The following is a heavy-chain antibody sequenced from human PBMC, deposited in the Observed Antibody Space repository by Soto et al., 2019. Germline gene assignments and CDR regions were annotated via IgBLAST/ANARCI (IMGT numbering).Heavy chain of an antibody. CDR1: GYTFSSYG. J-gene: IGHJ4*02. Sequence: QVQLMQSGAEVKKPGASVKVSCKPSGYTFSSYGIAWVRQAPGQGLEWMGWMNIYKGNTNYAQKFQDRVTMTTDTSTRTVYMELRSLGSDDTAVYYCARERGGYAYGDYWGQGTLVTVSS. V-gene: IGHV1-18*01. CDR2: MNIYKGNT. CDR3: ARERGGYAYGDY. D-gene: IGHD3-16*01.